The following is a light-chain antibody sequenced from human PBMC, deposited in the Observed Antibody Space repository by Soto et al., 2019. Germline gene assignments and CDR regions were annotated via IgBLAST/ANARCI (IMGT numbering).Light chain of an antibody. J-gene: IGKJ5*01. Sequence: DIVMTQSPDSLAVSLGERATINCKSSQSVLFVSNNKNYLAWYQQKPGRPPKLLIYWASTRESGVHDRFSGTGSGTDFTLTISSLQAEDVAVYYWQQYSGNPTFGQGTRLEIK. CDR2: WAS. CDR1: QSVLFVSNNKNY. V-gene: IGKV4-1*01. CDR3: QQYSGNPT.